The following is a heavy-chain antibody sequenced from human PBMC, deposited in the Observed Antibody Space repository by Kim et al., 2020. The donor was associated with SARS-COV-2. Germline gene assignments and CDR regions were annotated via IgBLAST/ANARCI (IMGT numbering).Heavy chain of an antibody. V-gene: IGHV1-69*01. CDR3: AREGPFSRFDP. J-gene: IGHJ5*02. Sequence: ANYAQRFQGRVTITADESTSPAYMELSSRRSEDTAVYYCAREGPFSRFDPWGQGTLVTVSS. CDR2: A.